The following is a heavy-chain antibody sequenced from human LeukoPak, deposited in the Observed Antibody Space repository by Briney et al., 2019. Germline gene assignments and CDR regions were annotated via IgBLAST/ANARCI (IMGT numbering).Heavy chain of an antibody. J-gene: IGHJ4*02. CDR3: ARGSAAGYYFDY. D-gene: IGHD6-13*01. CDR1: GSIFTSYW. CDR2: IYPGDSDT. V-gene: IGHV5-51*01. Sequence: LQISCNGSGSIFTSYWIGGVRPMPGKGLEWMGIIYPGDSDTRYSPSFRGQVTISADKSISTAYLQWSSLKASDTAMYYCARGSAAGYYFDYWGQGTLVTVSS.